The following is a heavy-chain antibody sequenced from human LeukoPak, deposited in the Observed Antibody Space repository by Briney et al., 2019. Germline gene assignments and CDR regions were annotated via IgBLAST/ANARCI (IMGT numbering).Heavy chain of an antibody. CDR1: GFTLSRYS. CDR3: ARDRSGDDGFWSVYYTNCFDP. Sequence: GGSLRLSCAGSGFTLSRYSMNWVRQAPGKGLEWVSYISSSGSTEYYADSVKGRFTISRDNAKNSLYLQMNSLRAEDTAVYYCARDRSGDDGFWSVYYTNCFDPWGQGTLVTVSS. V-gene: IGHV3-48*01. CDR2: ISSSGSTE. J-gene: IGHJ5*02. D-gene: IGHD3-3*01.